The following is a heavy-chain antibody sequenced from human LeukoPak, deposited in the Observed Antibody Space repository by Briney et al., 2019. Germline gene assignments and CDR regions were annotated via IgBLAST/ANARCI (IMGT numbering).Heavy chain of an antibody. CDR2: INSDGINT. D-gene: IGHD2-15*01. CDR1: GFTFSNYW. Sequence: PGGSLRLSCAASGFTFSNYWMHWVRQAPGKGLVWVSRINSDGINTSYADSVKGRFTISRDNAKNTLNLQMNSLRAEDTAVYYCAKERGYCSGGSCYRSIFFDYWGQGTLVTVSS. CDR3: AKERGYCSGGSCYRSIFFDY. V-gene: IGHV3-74*01. J-gene: IGHJ4*02.